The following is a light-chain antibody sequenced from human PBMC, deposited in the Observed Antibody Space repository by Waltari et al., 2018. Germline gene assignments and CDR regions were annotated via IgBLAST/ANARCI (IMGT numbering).Light chain of an antibody. CDR1: PSISSY. J-gene: IGKJ3*01. CDR3: QQHDNLPLT. Sequence: DIQMTQSPSSLSASVGDRVTITWRASPSISSYLNWYQQKPGKAPKLLIYAASNLETGVPSRCIGSGSGTDFTVTISSLQPEDIATYYCQQHDNLPLTFGPGTKVEIK. CDR2: AAS. V-gene: IGKV1-33*01.